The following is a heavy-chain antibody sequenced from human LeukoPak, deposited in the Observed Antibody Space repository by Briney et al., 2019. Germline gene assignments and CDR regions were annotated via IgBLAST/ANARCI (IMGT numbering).Heavy chain of an antibody. CDR3: ARVPYTVGVDY. V-gene: IGHV4-39*07. Sequence: SETLSLTCTVSGGSISSSSYYWGWIRQPPGKGLEWIGNIYYSVSTYYNPSLKRRVNISVGTSKNQVSLKIGSVTDADTAVYYGARVPYTVGVDYWGQGTLVTVSS. CDR2: IYYSVST. CDR1: GGSISSSSYY. J-gene: IGHJ4*02. D-gene: IGHD4-17*01.